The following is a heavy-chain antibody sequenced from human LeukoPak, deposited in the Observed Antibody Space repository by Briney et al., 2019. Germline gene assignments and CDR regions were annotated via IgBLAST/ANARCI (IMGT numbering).Heavy chain of an antibody. CDR3: AELGITMIGGV. Sequence: PGGSLRLSCAASGFTFSSYEMNWVRQAPGKGLEWVSYISSSGSTIYYADSVKGRFTISRDNAKNSLYLQMNTLRAEDTAVYYCAELGITMIGGVWGKGTTVTISS. CDR2: ISSSGSTI. V-gene: IGHV3-48*03. D-gene: IGHD3-10*02. CDR1: GFTFSSYE. J-gene: IGHJ6*04.